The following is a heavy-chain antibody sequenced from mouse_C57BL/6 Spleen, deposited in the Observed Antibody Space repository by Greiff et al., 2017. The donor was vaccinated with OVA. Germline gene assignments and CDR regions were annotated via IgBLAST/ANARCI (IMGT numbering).Heavy chain of an antibody. Sequence: VQLKQSGPELVKPGDSVKISCKASGYSFTGYFMNWVMQSHGKSLEWIGRINPYNGDTFYNQKFKGKATLTVDKSSSTAHMELRSLTSEDSAVYYCARRGNYSYAMDDWGQGTSVTVSS. CDR2: INPYNGDT. D-gene: IGHD2-1*01. J-gene: IGHJ4*01. V-gene: IGHV1-20*01. CDR1: GYSFTGYF. CDR3: ARRGNYSYAMDD.